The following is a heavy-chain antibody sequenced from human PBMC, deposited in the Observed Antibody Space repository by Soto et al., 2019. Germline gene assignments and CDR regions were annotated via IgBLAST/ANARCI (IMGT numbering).Heavy chain of an antibody. Sequence: SETLSLTCTVFGESFSGYHWTWIRQSTGKGLEWIGEINLSGNTNYNPSLKSRVTISIDTPKKQFSLKLTSVTAADTAIYYCARVLVTYGGIMVPYNWFDTWGQGNLVTVSS. J-gene: IGHJ5*02. CDR2: INLSGNT. D-gene: IGHD3-16*01. V-gene: IGHV4-34*01. CDR3: ARVLVTYGGIMVPYNWFDT. CDR1: GESFSGYH.